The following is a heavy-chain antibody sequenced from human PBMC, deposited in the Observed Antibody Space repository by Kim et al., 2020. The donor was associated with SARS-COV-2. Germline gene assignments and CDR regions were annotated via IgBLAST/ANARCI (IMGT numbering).Heavy chain of an antibody. V-gene: IGHV3-30*03. J-gene: IGHJ5*01. CDR1: GFNFNNYG. CDR2: ISHDEANK. Sequence: GGSLRLSCAASGFNFNNYGMHWVRQAPGKGMEWVAVISHDEANKYYSDSVKDRFIISRDNSKSTLYLEMNSLRVEDTAVYYCAGDEQWELLGSSWLDFWGQGTLVSVSS. D-gene: IGHD1-26*01. CDR3: AGDEQWELLGSSWLDF.